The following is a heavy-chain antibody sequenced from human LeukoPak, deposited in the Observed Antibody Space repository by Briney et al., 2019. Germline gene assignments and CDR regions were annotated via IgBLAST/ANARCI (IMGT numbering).Heavy chain of an antibody. J-gene: IGHJ4*01. CDR2: IYSGGST. Sequence: PGGSLRLSCAASGFTVSSNYMSWVRQAPGKGLEWVSVIYSGGSTYYADSVKGRFTISRDNSKNTLYLQMNSLRAEDTAVYYCAKGIYSSGWSYFDYWGHGTLVTVSP. CDR1: GFTVSSNY. D-gene: IGHD6-19*01. CDR3: AKGIYSSGWSYFDY. V-gene: IGHV3-66*01.